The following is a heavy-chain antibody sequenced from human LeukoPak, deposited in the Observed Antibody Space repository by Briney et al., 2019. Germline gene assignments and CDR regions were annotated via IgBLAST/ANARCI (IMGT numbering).Heavy chain of an antibody. CDR3: ARDSMGRHDYGDSEPYYYYYGMDV. V-gene: IGHV3-48*04. J-gene: IGHJ6*02. D-gene: IGHD4-17*01. Sequence: GGSLRLSCAASGFTFSTYGMHWVRQAPGKGLEWVSYISSSGSTIYYADSVKGRFTISRDNAKNSLYLQMNSLRAEDTAVYYCARDSMGRHDYGDSEPYYYYYGMDVWGQGTTVTVSS. CDR2: ISSSGSTI. CDR1: GFTFSTYG.